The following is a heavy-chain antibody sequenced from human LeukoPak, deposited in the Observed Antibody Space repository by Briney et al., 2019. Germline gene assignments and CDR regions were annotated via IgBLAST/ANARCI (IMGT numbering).Heavy chain of an antibody. CDR2: INSDSGGT. CDR3: ARGRVHSWSDAFDI. V-gene: IGHV1-2*02. Sequence: GASVKVSCEASGYTFTGHYMHWVRQAPGQGLEWMGWINSDSGGTKYAQKFQGSVIMTRVTSISTAYMELSRLKSDDTAVYYCARGRVHSWSDAFDIWGQGTTVTVSP. J-gene: IGHJ3*02. D-gene: IGHD1-1*01. CDR1: GYTFTGHY.